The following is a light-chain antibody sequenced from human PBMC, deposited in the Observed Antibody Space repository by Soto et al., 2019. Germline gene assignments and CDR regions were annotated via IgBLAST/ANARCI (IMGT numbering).Light chain of an antibody. V-gene: IGKV3-20*01. J-gene: IGKJ5*01. CDR3: QQYGYSPIT. CDR2: AAS. CDR1: QSVRSSP. Sequence: EIVMTQSPATLAAAPGGRATLSCRASQSVRSSPLACYQNKPGQAPRLLINAASSRATGSPDRFSGGGSGTDFTLTISRLEPEDFAVYYCQQYGYSPITFGQGTRLEI.